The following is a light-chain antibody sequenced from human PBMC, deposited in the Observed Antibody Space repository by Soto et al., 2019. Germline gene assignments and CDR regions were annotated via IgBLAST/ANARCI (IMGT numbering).Light chain of an antibody. CDR1: QSISTW. J-gene: IGKJ4*01. CDR2: KAS. CDR3: QQDNTYPLS. Sequence: DIQMTQSPSTLSASVGDRVTITCRASQSISTWLAWYQQKPGKAPKLLIYKASNLEGGVPSRFSGSGSGTEFTITINSLQPDYFATYYCQQDNTYPLSFGGGTTVEIK. V-gene: IGKV1-5*03.